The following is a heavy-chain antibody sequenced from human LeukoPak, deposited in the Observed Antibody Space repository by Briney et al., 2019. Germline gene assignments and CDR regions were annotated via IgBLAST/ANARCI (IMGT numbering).Heavy chain of an antibody. V-gene: IGHV4-34*01. CDR2: INHSGST. CDR1: GGSFSGYY. D-gene: IGHD6-13*01. Sequence: PSETLSLTCAVYGGSFSGYYWSWIRQPPGKGLEWIGEINHSGSTNYNPSLKSRVTISVDTSKNQFSLKLSSVTAADTAVYYCARSQANIAAPNDYFDYWAREPWSPSPQ. J-gene: IGHJ4*02. CDR3: ARSQANIAAPNDYFDY.